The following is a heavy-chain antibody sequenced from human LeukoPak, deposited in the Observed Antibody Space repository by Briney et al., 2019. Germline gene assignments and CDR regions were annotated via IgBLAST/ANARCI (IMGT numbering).Heavy chain of an antibody. D-gene: IGHD6-13*01. CDR1: GGSISSGGYS. CDR2: IYHSGST. J-gene: IGHJ2*01. Sequence: PSQTLSLTCAVSGGSISSGGYSWSWIRQPPGKGLEWIGYIYHSGSTYYNPSLKSRVTISVDRSKNQFSLKLSSVTAADTAVYYCARHYSSSWYDRAPPLLYWYFDLWGRGTLVTVSS. V-gene: IGHV4-30-2*01. CDR3: ARHYSSSWYDRAPPLLYWYFDL.